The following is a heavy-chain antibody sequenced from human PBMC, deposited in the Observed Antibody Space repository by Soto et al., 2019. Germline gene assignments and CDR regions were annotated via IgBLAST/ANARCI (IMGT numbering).Heavy chain of an antibody. D-gene: IGHD2-8*01. Sequence: EVQLVESGGGLVQPGRSLRLSCAASGFTFDDYAMHWVRQAPGKGLEWVSGISWNSGSIGYADSVKGRFTISRDNAKNSLYLQMNSLRAEDTALYYCAKDGPTWSHYYYYMDVWGKGTTVTVSS. V-gene: IGHV3-9*01. CDR3: AKDGPTWSHYYYYMDV. CDR2: ISWNSGSI. J-gene: IGHJ6*03. CDR1: GFTFDDYA.